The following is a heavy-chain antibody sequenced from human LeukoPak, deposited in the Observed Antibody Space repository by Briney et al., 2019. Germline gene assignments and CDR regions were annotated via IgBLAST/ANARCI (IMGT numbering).Heavy chain of an antibody. CDR1: GGTFSSYA. D-gene: IGHD3-9*01. CDR3: AALNYYDILTGYYPYFDY. CDR2: IIPIFGTA. Sequence: SVKVSCKASGGTFSSYAISWVRQAPGQGLEWMGGIIPIFGTANYAQKFQGRVTITADESTSTAYMELSSLRSEDTAVYYCAALNYYDILTGYYPYFDYWGQGTLVTVSS. V-gene: IGHV1-69*13. J-gene: IGHJ4*02.